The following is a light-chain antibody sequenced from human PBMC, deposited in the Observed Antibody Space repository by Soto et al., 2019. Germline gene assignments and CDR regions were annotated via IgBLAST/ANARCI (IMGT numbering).Light chain of an antibody. CDR3: QQSYSTPLT. V-gene: IGKV1-39*01. J-gene: IGKJ4*01. CDR2: AAS. CDR1: QSISSY. Sequence: DIQMTQSPSSLSASVGDRVTMSFRASQSISSYLNCYQQKPGKAPKLLIYAASSLQSGVPSRFSGSGSGTDFTLTISSLQPEDFATYYCQQSYSTPLTFGGGTKVDIK.